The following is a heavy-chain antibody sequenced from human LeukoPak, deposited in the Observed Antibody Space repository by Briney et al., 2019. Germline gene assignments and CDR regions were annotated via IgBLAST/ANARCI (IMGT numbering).Heavy chain of an antibody. D-gene: IGHD6-13*01. CDR2: INRSGNII. CDR1: GFTFSSYE. J-gene: IGHJ2*01. CDR3: ARAAYSSTWYSRYFDL. V-gene: IGHV3-48*03. Sequence: GGSLRLSCAASGFTFSSYEVNWVRQAPGKGLGWVSYINRSGNIIYYADAVKGRFTISRDNAKNSLYLQMNSLRAGDTAVYYCARAAYSSTWYSRYFDLWGRGTLVTVSS.